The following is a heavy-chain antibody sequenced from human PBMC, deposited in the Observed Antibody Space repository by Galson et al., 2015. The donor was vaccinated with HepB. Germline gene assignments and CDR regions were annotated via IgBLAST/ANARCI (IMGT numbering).Heavy chain of an antibody. CDR1: GFTFSSYA. CDR2: ISTSSSYI. D-gene: IGHD3-16*02. Sequence: SLRLSCAASGFTFSSYAMSWVRQAPGKGLEWVSSISTSSSYIYYADSVKGRFTISRDNAKNSLFLQMNSLRADDTAVYYCARGDSDYVWGSYRLENGRYSFDYWGQGTLVTVSS. CDR3: ARGDSDYVWGSYRLENGRYSFDY. V-gene: IGHV3-21*01. J-gene: IGHJ4*02.